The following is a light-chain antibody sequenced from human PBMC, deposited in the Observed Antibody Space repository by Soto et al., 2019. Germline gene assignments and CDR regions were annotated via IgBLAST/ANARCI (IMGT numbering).Light chain of an antibody. CDR1: QSVSGSY. Sequence: EIVLTQSPGTLSLSPGERATLSCRASQSVSGSYLAWYQHKPGHAPRLVIYGASSRATGLPERFSGSGSGTDFTLTISRLEPEDFAFYYCHHYGSSFGGGTKVDIK. CDR3: HHYGSS. CDR2: GAS. J-gene: IGKJ4*01. V-gene: IGKV3-20*01.